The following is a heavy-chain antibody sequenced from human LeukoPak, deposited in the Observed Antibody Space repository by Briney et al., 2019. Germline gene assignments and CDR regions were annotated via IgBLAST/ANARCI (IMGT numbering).Heavy chain of an antibody. Sequence: AGGSLRLSCAASGFTFSSYAMSWVRQAPGKGLEWVSAISGSGGSTYYADSVKGRFTISRDNSRNTLYLQMNSLRAEDTAVYYCAKDPSYDSSGYFSYWGQGTLVTVSS. CDR3: AKDPSYDSSGYFSY. V-gene: IGHV3-23*01. J-gene: IGHJ4*02. CDR2: ISGSGGST. D-gene: IGHD3-22*01. CDR1: GFTFSSYA.